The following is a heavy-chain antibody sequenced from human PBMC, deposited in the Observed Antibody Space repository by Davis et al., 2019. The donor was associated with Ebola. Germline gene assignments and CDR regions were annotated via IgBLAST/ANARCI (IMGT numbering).Heavy chain of an antibody. Sequence: GESLKISCVASGFTFSFGGMHWVRQAPGKGLEWVAFIRYDGSNKFYADSVKGRFTISRDNSKNTLFLQMNSLRTEDTAVYYCTRVRTGSSGTFDLWGQGTMVTVSS. D-gene: IGHD1-26*01. CDR2: IRYDGSNK. V-gene: IGHV3-30*02. J-gene: IGHJ3*01. CDR3: TRVRTGSSGTFDL. CDR1: GFTFSFGG.